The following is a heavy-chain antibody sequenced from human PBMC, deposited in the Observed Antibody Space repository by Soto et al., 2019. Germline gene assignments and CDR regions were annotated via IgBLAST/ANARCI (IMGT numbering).Heavy chain of an antibody. J-gene: IGHJ4*02. CDR3: VRQKSTY. Sequence: HVQLVESGGGLVKPGGSLRLSCAASGFIFSDYDMTWMRQAPGKGLECVSYISISGTDTNYADSVKGRFTISRDNAKNSLYLEMNNLRAEATAVYYCVRQKSTYWGQGTLLTVSS. CDR1: GFIFSDYD. V-gene: IGHV3-11*05. CDR2: ISISGTDT.